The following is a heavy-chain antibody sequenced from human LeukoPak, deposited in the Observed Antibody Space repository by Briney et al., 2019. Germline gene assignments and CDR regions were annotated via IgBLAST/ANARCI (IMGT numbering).Heavy chain of an antibody. V-gene: IGHV3-23*01. CDR3: AKDSGSYHPEYFQH. Sequence: PGGSLTLSCVPSGFTLSSYAMSWVRQAPGNWREWVSGISGGGGRTYYADSVKRRFHISRDNSKNTMCMQMNSLRAEDTAVYYCAKDSGSYHPEYFQHWGQGTLVTVSS. D-gene: IGHD1-26*01. CDR1: GFTLSSYA. J-gene: IGHJ1*01. CDR2: ISGGGGRT.